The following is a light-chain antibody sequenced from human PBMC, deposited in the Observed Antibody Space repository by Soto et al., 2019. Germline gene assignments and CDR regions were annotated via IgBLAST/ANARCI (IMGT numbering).Light chain of an antibody. CDR3: QQYNNYWT. CDR1: QGISSY. J-gene: IGKJ1*01. Sequence: AIRMTQSPSSLSASTGDRVTITCRASQGISSYLAWYQQKPGKAPKLLIYDASSLESGVPSRFSGSGSATEFTLTISSLQPDDFATYYCQQYNNYWTSGQGTRVEIK. V-gene: IGKV1-8*01. CDR2: DAS.